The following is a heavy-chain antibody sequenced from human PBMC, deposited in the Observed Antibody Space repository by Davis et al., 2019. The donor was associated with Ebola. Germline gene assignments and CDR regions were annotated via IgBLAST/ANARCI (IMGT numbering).Heavy chain of an antibody. CDR3: AREGDGSSWYGMDV. D-gene: IGHD6-13*01. Sequence: AASVTVSCKASGYTFSSYDISWVRPAPGQGLEWMGGIIPIFGTANYAQKFQGRVTITADESTSTANMELSSLRSEDTAVYYCAREGDGSSWYGMDVWGQGTTVTVSS. V-gene: IGHV1-69*13. CDR2: IIPIFGTA. CDR1: GYTFSSYD. J-gene: IGHJ6*02.